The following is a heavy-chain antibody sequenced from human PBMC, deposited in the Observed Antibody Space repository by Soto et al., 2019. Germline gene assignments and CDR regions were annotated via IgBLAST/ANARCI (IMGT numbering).Heavy chain of an antibody. D-gene: IGHD3-9*01. V-gene: IGHV1-8*01. CDR2: MNPNSGNT. Sequence: ASVKVSCKASGYTFTSYDINWVRQATGQGLEGMGWMNPNSGNTGYAQKFQGRVTMTRNTSISTAYMELSSLRSEDTAVYYCAGVRGKTYYDILTGSPGAFDIWGQGTMVTVSS. CDR1: GYTFTSYD. CDR3: AGVRGKTYYDILTGSPGAFDI. J-gene: IGHJ3*02.